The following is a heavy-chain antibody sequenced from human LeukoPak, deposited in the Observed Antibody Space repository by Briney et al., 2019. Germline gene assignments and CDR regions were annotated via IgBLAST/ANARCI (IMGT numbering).Heavy chain of an antibody. CDR3: AKDIRGSASWYGLDY. V-gene: IGHV3-43D*03. Sequence: GALRLSCAGSGFSFDDYVMHWVRQAPGKGLEWVSLISWDGGSTYYADSVKGRFTISRDNSKNFLYLQMNSLRAEDTALYYCAKDIRGSASWYGLDYWGQGTLVTVSS. J-gene: IGHJ4*02. CDR2: ISWDGGST. CDR1: GFSFDDYV. D-gene: IGHD6-13*01.